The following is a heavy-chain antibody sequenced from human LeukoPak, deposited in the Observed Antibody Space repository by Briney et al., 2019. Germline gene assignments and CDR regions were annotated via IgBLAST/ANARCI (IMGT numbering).Heavy chain of an antibody. CDR3: ARGEIGDCSSTSCYSSYFQH. V-gene: IGHV4-34*01. CDR2: INHSGST. CDR1: GGSFSGYY. Sequence: SETLSLTCAVYGGSFSGYYWSWIRQPPGKGLEWIGEINHSGSTNYTPSLKSRVTISVDTSKNQFSLKLSSVTAADTAVYYCARGEIGDCSSTSCYSSYFQHWGQGTLVTVSS. D-gene: IGHD2-2*02. J-gene: IGHJ1*01.